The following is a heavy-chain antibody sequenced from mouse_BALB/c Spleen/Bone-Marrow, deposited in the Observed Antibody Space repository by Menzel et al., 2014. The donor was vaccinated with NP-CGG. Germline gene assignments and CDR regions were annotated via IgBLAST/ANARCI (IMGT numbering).Heavy chain of an antibody. D-gene: IGHD2-1*01. V-gene: IGHV1S56*01. CDR3: ARSGNYYGNYYWYFDV. J-gene: IGHJ1*01. Sequence: VQGVESGPELVKPGASVRISCKASGYTFTSYYIHWVKQRPGQGLEWFGWIYPGNVNTQYNEKFMGKATLTADKSSSTAYMQLSSLTSEDSAVYFCARSGNYYGNYYWYFDVWGAGTTVTVSS. CDR1: GYTFTSYY. CDR2: IYPGNVNT.